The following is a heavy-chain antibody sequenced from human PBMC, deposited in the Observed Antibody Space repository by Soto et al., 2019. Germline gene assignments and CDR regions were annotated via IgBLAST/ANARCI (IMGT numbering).Heavy chain of an antibody. CDR2: ISSSSSTI. V-gene: IGHV3-48*02. J-gene: IGHJ4*02. Sequence: EVQLVESGGRLVQPGGSLRLSCAASGFTLSSYSMNWARQAPGKGLEWVSYISSSSSTIYYADSVKGGFTISRDNAKNSLYLQMNSLRDEDTAVYFCVRGGAFKIDYWGQGTLVTVSS. D-gene: IGHD3-16*01. CDR1: GFTLSSYS. CDR3: VRGGAFKIDY.